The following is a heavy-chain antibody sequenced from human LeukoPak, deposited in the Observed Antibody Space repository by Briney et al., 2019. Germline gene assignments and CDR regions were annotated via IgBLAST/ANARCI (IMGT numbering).Heavy chain of an antibody. CDR2: IIPIFGTA. V-gene: IGHV1-69*01. J-gene: IGHJ4*02. CDR1: GGTFSSYA. D-gene: IGHD1-26*01. Sequence: GASVKVSCKASGGTFSSYAISWVRHAPGQGLEWMGGIIPIFGTANYAQKFQGRVTITADESTSTAYMELSRLRSDDTAVYYCARGGVGATTFSGDYWGQGTLVTVSS. CDR3: ARGGVGATTFSGDY.